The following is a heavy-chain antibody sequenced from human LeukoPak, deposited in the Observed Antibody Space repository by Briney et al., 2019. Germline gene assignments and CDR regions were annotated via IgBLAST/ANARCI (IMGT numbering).Heavy chain of an antibody. CDR1: GGSFSGYY. V-gene: IGHV4-34*01. D-gene: IGHD1-14*01. J-gene: IGHJ4*02. CDR2: INHSGST. Sequence: SETLSLTCAVYGGSFSGYYWSWIRQPPGKGLEWIGEINHSGSTNYNPSLKSRVTISVDTYKNQFSLKLSSVNAADTAVYYCARLSEPESSWSNFDYWGQGTLVTVSS. CDR3: ARLSEPESSWSNFDY.